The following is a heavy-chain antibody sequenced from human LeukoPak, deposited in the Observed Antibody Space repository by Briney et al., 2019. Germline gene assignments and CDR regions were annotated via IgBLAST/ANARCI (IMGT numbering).Heavy chain of an antibody. D-gene: IGHD6-19*01. Sequence: GGSLRLSCTASGFTFSNYAMNWVRQAPGKGLEWISYISSSGSTINYADSVKGRFTISRDNAKNSLYLQMNSLRAEDTAVYYCARGYSSGWYTDYWGQGTLVTVSS. V-gene: IGHV3-48*03. CDR1: GFTFSNYA. J-gene: IGHJ4*02. CDR2: ISSSGSTI. CDR3: ARGYSSGWYTDY.